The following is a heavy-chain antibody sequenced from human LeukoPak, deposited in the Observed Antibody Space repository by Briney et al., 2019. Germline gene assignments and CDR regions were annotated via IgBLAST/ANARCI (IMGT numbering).Heavy chain of an antibody. CDR3: ARSVYPNHHCMDY. CDR2: INHSGST. V-gene: IGHV4-34*01. Sequence: SETLSLTCAVYGGSFSGYYWSWIRQPPGKGLEWIGEINHSGSTNYNPSLKSRVTISVDTSKNQFSLKLSSVTAADTAVYYCARSVYPNHHCMDYWGQGTLVTVSS. J-gene: IGHJ4*02. D-gene: IGHD5/OR15-5a*01. CDR1: GGSFSGYY.